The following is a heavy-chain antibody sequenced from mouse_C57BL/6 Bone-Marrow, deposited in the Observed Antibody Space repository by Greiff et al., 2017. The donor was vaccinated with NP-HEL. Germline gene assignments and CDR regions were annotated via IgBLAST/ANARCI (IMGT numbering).Heavy chain of an antibody. Sequence: QVQLQQPGAELVKPGASVKLSCKASGYTFTSYWMHWVKQRPGQGLEWIGMIHPNSGSTNYNEKFKSKATLTVDKSSSTAYMQLSSLTSEDSAVYYCAIYGNYRWYFEVWGTGTTVTVSS. V-gene: IGHV1-64*01. CDR3: AIYGNYRWYFEV. J-gene: IGHJ1*03. CDR1: GYTFTSYW. D-gene: IGHD2-1*01. CDR2: IHPNSGST.